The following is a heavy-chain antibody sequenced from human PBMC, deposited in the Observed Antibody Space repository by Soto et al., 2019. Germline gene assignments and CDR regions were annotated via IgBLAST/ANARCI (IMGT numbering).Heavy chain of an antibody. CDR1: GGSISSRSYY. V-gene: IGHV4-39*01. D-gene: IGHD2-15*01. CDR2: IYYSGST. Sequence: QLQLQESGPGLVKPSETLSLTCTVPGGSISSRSYYWGWIRQPPGKGLEWVGSIYYSGSTYYNPSLTSRVTISGGTSKNRFSLNLSSVSAADTAVYSCARHTPAISISGPWGQGTLVTVSS. J-gene: IGHJ5*02. CDR3: ARHTPAISISGP.